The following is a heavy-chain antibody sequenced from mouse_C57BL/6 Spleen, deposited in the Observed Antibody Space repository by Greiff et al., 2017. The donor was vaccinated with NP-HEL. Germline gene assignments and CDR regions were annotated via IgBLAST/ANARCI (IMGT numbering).Heavy chain of an antibody. CDR1: GYSITSGYY. J-gene: IGHJ3*01. CDR2: ISYDGSN. D-gene: IGHD1-1*01. Sequence: EVQLQQSGPGLVKPSQSLSLTCSVPGYSITSGYYWNWIRQFPGNKLEWMGYISYDGSNNYNPSLKNRISITRDTSKNQFFLKLNSVTTEDTATYYCARDGRGVAYWGQGTLVTVSA. CDR3: ARDGRGVAY. V-gene: IGHV3-6*01.